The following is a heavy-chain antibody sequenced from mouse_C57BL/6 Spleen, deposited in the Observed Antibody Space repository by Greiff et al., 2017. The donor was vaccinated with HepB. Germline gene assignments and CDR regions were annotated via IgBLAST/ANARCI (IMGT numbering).Heavy chain of an antibody. V-gene: IGHV1-54*01. CDR3: ATGTGRYFDY. CDR2: INPGSGGT. Sequence: QVHLKQSGAELVWPGTSVKVSCKASGYSFTNYLIEWVKQSPAQGLEWIGVINPGSGGTNYNEKFKGKATLTADKSSSTAYMQLSSLTSEDSAVYFCATGTGRYFDYWGQGTTLTVSS. D-gene: IGHD4-1*01. CDR1: GYSFTNYL. J-gene: IGHJ2*01.